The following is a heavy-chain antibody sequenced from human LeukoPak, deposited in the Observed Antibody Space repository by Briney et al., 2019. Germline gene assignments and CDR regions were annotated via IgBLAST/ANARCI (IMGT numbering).Heavy chain of an antibody. CDR3: ARGYYIRYSPRDYYYGMDG. CDR2: INHSGST. D-gene: IGHD3-10*01. Sequence: SETLSLTCAVYGGSFSGYYWSWIRQPPGKGLEWIGEINHSGSTNYNPSLKRRVTISVDTSKNQFSLKLSSVTAADTAVYYCARGYYIRYSPRDYYYGMDGCGQGSTVTVPS. V-gene: IGHV4-34*01. J-gene: IGHJ6*02. CDR1: GGSFSGYY.